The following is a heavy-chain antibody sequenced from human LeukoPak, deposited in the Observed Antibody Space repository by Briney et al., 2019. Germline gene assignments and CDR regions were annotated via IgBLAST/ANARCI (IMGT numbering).Heavy chain of an antibody. V-gene: IGHV5-51*01. D-gene: IGHD3-3*01. CDR1: GYSFTSYW. CDR2: IFPVDSDA. CDR3: AREGSPPNYDFWSGNWFDP. Sequence: GESLKISCKGSGYSFTSYWTGWVRQMPGKGLEWMGLIFPVDSDARYSPSFQGQVTISADKSISTAYLQWSSLKASDTAMYYCAREGSPPNYDFWSGNWFDPWGQGTLVTVSS. J-gene: IGHJ5*02.